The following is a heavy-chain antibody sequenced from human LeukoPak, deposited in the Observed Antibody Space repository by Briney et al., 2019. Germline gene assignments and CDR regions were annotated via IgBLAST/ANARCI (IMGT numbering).Heavy chain of an antibody. V-gene: IGHV6-1*01. CDR1: GDSVSSNSAA. CDR3: ARDARFRRGGDANWFDP. J-gene: IGHJ5*02. Sequence: SQTLSLTCAISGDSVSSNSAAWNWIRQSPSRGLEWLGRTYYRSKWYNDYAVSVKSRITINPDTSKNQFSLQLNSVTPEDTAVYYCARDARFRRGGDANWFDPWGQGTLVTVSS. CDR2: TYYRSKWYN. D-gene: IGHD2-21*02.